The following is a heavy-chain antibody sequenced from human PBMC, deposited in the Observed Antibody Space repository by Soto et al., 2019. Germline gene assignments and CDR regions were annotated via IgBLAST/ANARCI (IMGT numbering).Heavy chain of an antibody. CDR2: ISRRRTYI. D-gene: IGHD3-16*01. V-gene: IGHV3-21*01. CDR1: GFPFSTSN. J-gene: IGHJ5*02. CDR3: ARGVLPISSTSWFDP. Sequence: EVQLVESGGGLVNPGGSLRLSCVVSGFPFSTSNMNWVRQAPGKGLEWVSFISRRRTYIYYADSVKGRFTISRDDAENSLFLQMNSLRAEDTAVYYCARGVLPISSTSWFDPWGQGTLVTVSS.